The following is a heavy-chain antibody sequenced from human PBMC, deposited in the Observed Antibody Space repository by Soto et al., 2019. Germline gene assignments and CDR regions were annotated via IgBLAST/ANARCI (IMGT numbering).Heavy chain of an antibody. D-gene: IGHD6-13*01. Sequence: PGGSLRLSCAASGFTFSTYAMSWVRQAPGKGLEWVSTISRSGGSTYYADSAKGRFTISRDNFRKTLYLEMNSLRAEDTAVYYCAKDLGIEAAEYFDYWGQGTLVTVSS. J-gene: IGHJ4*02. CDR3: AKDLGIEAAEYFDY. CDR1: GFTFSTYA. V-gene: IGHV3-23*01. CDR2: ISRSGGST.